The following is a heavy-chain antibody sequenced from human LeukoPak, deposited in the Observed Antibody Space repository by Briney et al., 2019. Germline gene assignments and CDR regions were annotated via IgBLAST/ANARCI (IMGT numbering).Heavy chain of an antibody. D-gene: IGHD3-22*01. J-gene: IGHJ4*02. CDR1: GGSINSSSYY. V-gene: IGHV4-39*07. CDR3: ATWYYYDSSDYYLADY. CDR2: IYYSGST. Sequence: PSETLSLTCTVSGGSINSSSYYWGWIRQPPGKGLEWIGSIYYSGSTYYNPSLKSRVTISVDTSKNQFSLKLSSVTAADTAVYYCATWYYYDSSDYYLADYWGQGTLVTVSS.